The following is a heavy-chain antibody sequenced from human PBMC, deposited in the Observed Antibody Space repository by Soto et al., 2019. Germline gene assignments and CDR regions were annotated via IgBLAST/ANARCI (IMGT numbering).Heavy chain of an antibody. D-gene: IGHD4-17*01. CDR3: ASLLGPAVTMTRRSFQH. CDR1: GASISSGDYY. CDR2: IYYSGST. Sequence: QVQLQESGPGLVKPSQTLSLTCTVSGASISSGDYYWSWIRQPPGKGLECIGYIYYSGSTYYNPSLKSRVTMSVDTSKNQVSLNLSSVTAADTAVYYCASLLGPAVTMTRRSFQHWGQGTLVTVSS. J-gene: IGHJ1*01. V-gene: IGHV4-30-4*01.